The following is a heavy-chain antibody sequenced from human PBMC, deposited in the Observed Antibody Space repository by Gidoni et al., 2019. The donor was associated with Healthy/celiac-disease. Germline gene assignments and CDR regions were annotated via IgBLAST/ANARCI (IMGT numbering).Heavy chain of an antibody. Sequence: QLQLQESGPGLVKPSETLSLTCTVSGGSISSSRYYWGWIRQPPGKGLEWIGSIYYSGSTYYNPSLKSRVTISVDTSKNQFSLKLISVTSADTAVYYCARHRVGAVAGSRYWGQGTLDTVSS. D-gene: IGHD6-19*01. CDR3: ARHRVGAVAGSRY. V-gene: IGHV4-39*01. J-gene: IGHJ4*02. CDR2: IYYSGST. CDR1: GGSISSSRYY.